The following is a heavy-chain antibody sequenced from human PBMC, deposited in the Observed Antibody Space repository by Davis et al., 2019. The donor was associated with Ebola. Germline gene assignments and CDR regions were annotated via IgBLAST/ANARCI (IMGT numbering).Heavy chain of an antibody. V-gene: IGHV3-21*01. CDR1: GFTFSSYS. CDR2: ISSSSSYI. CDR3: ARSPPHYYGSGSPPDY. J-gene: IGHJ4*02. Sequence: GESLKISCAASGFTFSSYSMNWVRQAPGKGLEWVSSISSSSSYIYYADSVKGRFTISRDNAKNSLYLQMNSLRAEDTAVYYCARSPPHYYGSGSPPDYWGQGTLVTVSS. D-gene: IGHD3-10*01.